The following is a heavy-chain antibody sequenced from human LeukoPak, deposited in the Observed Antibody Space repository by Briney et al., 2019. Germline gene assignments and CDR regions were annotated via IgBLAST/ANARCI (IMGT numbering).Heavy chain of an antibody. Sequence: VTVPCPAPGQTFPSFCISGVRHATPQGREWMGLIIAYNGNTNYEQKLQGRGTMTTDTSTSTAYMELRSLRSDDTAVYYCARDVFTSAYYYDVMDVWGQGTTVTVSS. CDR3: ARDVFTSAYYYDVMDV. D-gene: IGHD3-16*01. CDR2: IIAYNGNT. CDR1: GQTFPSFC. V-gene: IGHV1-18*01. J-gene: IGHJ6*02.